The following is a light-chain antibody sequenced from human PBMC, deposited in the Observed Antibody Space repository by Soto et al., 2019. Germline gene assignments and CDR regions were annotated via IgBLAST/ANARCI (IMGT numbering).Light chain of an antibody. CDR1: QNINTY. CDR3: QQYDDPALT. CDR2: DAS. J-gene: IGKJ4*01. V-gene: IGKV1-33*01. Sequence: DIQMTQSPSSLSASVGDRVSMTCRASQNINTYLNWYQQRPGKAPKLLIFDASILETGVPSRLSAGGSGTDFTFTIDSLQPDDIGTYYCQQYDDPALTFGGGTKV.